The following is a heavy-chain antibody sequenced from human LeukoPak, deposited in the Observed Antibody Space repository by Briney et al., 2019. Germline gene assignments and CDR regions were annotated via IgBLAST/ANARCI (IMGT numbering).Heavy chain of an antibody. D-gene: IGHD1-26*01. CDR1: GYSISTGYY. J-gene: IGHJ3*02. Sequence: SETLSLTCTVSGYSISTGYYWDWIRQPPGKGLEWIGTFYHGGSTYYNPSLKSRVTISVDTSKNQFSLNLTSVTAADTAVYYCARAGRWEGRPHAFDIWGQGTMVTVSS. CDR2: FYHGGST. CDR3: ARAGRWEGRPHAFDI. V-gene: IGHV4-38-2*02.